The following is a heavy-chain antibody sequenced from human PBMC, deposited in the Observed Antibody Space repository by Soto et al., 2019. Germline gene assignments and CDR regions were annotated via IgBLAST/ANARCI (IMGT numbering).Heavy chain of an antibody. CDR2: IYGVDAK. V-gene: IGHV2-5*02. CDR3: ARKGPEDWPLDY. CDR1: GFSLSTSGVG. D-gene: IGHD3-9*01. J-gene: IGHJ4*02. Sequence: QITLKESGPTLVKPTQTLTLTCTFSGFSLSTSGVGVGWIRQPPGEALEWLAVIYGVDAKEYSTSLKNSLTITTDISKNQVFLTLTNMGPMDTGTYYCARKGPEDWPLDYWGQGTLVTVSS.